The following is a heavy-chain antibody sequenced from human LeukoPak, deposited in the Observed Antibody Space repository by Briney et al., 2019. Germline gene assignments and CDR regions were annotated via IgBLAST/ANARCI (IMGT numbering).Heavy chain of an antibody. CDR2: ISGSGGST. Sequence: GGSLRLSCAASGFTFSTYSMSWVRQAPGKGLEWVSTISGSGGSTYYAGSVKGRFTISRDNSKNTLYMQMNSLRAEGTAVYYCAKSDTPWGSWYYFDYWGQGTLVTVSS. CDR3: AKSDTPWGSWYYFDY. V-gene: IGHV3-23*01. CDR1: GFTFSTYS. J-gene: IGHJ4*02. D-gene: IGHD6-13*01.